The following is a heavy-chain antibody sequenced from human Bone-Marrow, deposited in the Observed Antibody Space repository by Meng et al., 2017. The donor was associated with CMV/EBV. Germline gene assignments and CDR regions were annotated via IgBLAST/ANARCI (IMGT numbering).Heavy chain of an antibody. CDR3: ARGRREAPRPIDY. Sequence: SETLSLTCTVSGYSISSGYCWGWIRQPPGKGLEWIGSIYHSGSTYYNPSLKSRVTISVDTSKNQFSLKLSSVTAADTAVYYCARGRREAPRPIDYWGQGTLVTVSS. V-gene: IGHV4-38-2*02. D-gene: IGHD6-6*01. CDR2: IYHSGST. CDR1: GYSISSGYC. J-gene: IGHJ4*02.